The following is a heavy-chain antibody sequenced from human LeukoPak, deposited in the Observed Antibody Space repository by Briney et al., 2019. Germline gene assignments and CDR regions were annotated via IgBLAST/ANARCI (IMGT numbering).Heavy chain of an antibody. CDR3: AAGRPYSLLDY. Sequence: GASVKVSCTVSGSSLIELSLYWVRQAPGKGLEWMGGFDVIDSETFYAQKFQGRVTMTEDSSTDTAYMELRSLTSDDTAFYYCAAGRPYSLLDYWGQGTLVTVSS. CDR2: FDVIDSET. J-gene: IGHJ4*02. D-gene: IGHD5-18*01. CDR1: GSSLIELS. V-gene: IGHV1-24*01.